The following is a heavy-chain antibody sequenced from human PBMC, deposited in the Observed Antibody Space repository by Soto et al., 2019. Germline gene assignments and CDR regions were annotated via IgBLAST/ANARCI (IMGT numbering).Heavy chain of an antibody. CDR2: ISAYNGNT. V-gene: IGHV1-18*04. CDR1: GYTFTSYG. J-gene: IGHJ4*02. Sequence: ASVKVSCKASGYTFTSYGISGVRQAPGQGLEWMGWISAYNGNTNYAQKLQGRVTMTTDTSTSTAYMELRSLRSDDTAVYYCARGKAVAGSTRLDYWGQGTLVTVSS. CDR3: ARGKAVAGSTRLDY. D-gene: IGHD6-19*01.